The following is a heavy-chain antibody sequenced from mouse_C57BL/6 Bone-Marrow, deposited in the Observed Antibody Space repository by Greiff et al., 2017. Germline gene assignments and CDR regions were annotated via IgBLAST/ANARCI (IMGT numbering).Heavy chain of an antibody. V-gene: IGHV1-55*01. CDR2: LYPGSGST. J-gene: IGHJ3*01. D-gene: IGHD1-1*01. Sequence: QVQLQQSGAELVKPGASVKMSCKASGYTFTSYWITWVKQRPGQGLEWIGDLYPGSGSTNYNEKFKSKATLTVDTSSSTAYMQLSSLTSEDSAVYYCAREESSSFAYWGQGTLVTVSA. CDR1: GYTFTSYW. CDR3: AREESSSFAY.